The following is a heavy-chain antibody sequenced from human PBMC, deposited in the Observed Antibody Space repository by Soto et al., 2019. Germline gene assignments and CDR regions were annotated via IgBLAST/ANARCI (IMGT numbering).Heavy chain of an antibody. J-gene: IGHJ2*01. Sequence: EVKLVESGGGLVQPGGSLRLSCSASGFTVSTYWMHWVRQDPGKGLMWDSRISPDGSTTTYADPVRGRFTISRDTAENPLYQQINSLRGKDTPVYYNAKDRAPDSGYGRYFDRRRRCTLVNVSS. CDR1: GFTVSTYW. V-gene: IGHV3-74*01. CDR2: ISPDGSTT. CDR3: AKDRAPDSGYGRYFDR. D-gene: IGHD5-12*01.